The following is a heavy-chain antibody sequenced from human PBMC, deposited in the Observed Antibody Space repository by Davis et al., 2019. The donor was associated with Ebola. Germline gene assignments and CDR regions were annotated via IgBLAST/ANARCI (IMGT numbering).Heavy chain of an antibody. CDR3: ARDWAADYFDY. CDR2: INTNTGNP. V-gene: IGHV7-4-1*02. D-gene: IGHD6-25*01. J-gene: IGHJ4*02. Sequence: ASVKVSCKASGYTFPRYALNWVRQAPGQGLEWMGWINTNTGNPTYAQGFTGRFVFSLDTSVSTAYLQISSLKAEDTAVYYCARDWAADYFDYWGQGTLVTVSS. CDR1: GYTFPRYA.